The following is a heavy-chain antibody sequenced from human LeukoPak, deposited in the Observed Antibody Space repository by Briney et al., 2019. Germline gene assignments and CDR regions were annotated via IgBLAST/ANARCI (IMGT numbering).Heavy chain of an antibody. V-gene: IGHV4-34*01. CDR1: GGSFSGYY. CDR3: ARGNNDDYGGNGRSDY. J-gene: IGHJ4*02. D-gene: IGHD4-23*01. Sequence: PSETLSLTCAVYGGSFSGYYWSWIRQPPGKGLEWIGEINHSGSTNYNPSLKSRVTISVDTSKNQFSLKLSSVAAADTAVYYCARGNNDDYGGNGRSDYWGQGTLVTVSS. CDR2: INHSGST.